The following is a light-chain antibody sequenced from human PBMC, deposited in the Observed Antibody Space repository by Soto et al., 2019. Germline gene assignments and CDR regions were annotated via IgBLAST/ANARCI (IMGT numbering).Light chain of an antibody. J-gene: IGLJ3*02. CDR3: QSYDSSLNSWV. Sequence: QSVLTQPPSVSGAPGQRVDISCTGSSSNIGAGYDIHWYHQLPGAAPKLLIFASDNRPSGVPDRFSGSKSGTSASLAITGLQADDEADYYCQSYDSSLNSWVFGGGTQLTVL. CDR2: ASD. V-gene: IGLV1-40*01. CDR1: SSNIGAGYD.